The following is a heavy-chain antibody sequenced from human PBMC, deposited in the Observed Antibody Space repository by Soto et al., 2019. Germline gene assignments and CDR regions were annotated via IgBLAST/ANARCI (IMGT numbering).Heavy chain of an antibody. J-gene: IGHJ4*02. V-gene: IGHV3-23*01. Sequence: GGSLRLSCAASGFTFSSYAVSWARQTPGKGLEWVSTISASGAYTYYADSVKGRFTISRDNSKNTLYLQMRSLRAGDTATYYCAKEVIAARPYYFDYWGQGTLVSVSS. CDR1: GFTFSSYA. CDR2: ISASGAYT. CDR3: AKEVIAARPYYFDY. D-gene: IGHD6-6*01.